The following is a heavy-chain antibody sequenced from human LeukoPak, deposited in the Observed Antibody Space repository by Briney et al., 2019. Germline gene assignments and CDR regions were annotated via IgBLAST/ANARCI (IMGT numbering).Heavy chain of an antibody. CDR2: INPNSGGT. CDR3: GRDESSVRSQGP. J-gene: IGHJ5*02. Sequence: SSVKVSCKASGYTFTCYYMHWVRHAPGQGLEWMGWINPNSGGTNYSQEFQGKGTMTRDTSISTAYMELRRRRSDDTAVYYCGRDESSVRSQGPWGRETLLSVFS. D-gene: IGHD5/OR15-5a*01. CDR1: GYTFTCYY. V-gene: IGHV1-2*02.